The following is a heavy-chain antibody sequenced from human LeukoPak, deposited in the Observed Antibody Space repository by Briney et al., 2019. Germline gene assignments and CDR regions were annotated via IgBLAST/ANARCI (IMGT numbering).Heavy chain of an antibody. CDR2: ISGSGGST. V-gene: IGHV3-23*01. J-gene: IGHJ4*02. D-gene: IGHD3-22*01. Sequence: PGGSLRLSCAASGFTFSSYSMNWVRQAPGKGLEWVSAISGSGGSTYYADSVKGRFTISRDNSKNTLYLQMNSLRAEDTAVYYCAKAAYYYDSSGYYYENPNDYWGQGTLVTVSS. CDR1: GFTFSSYS. CDR3: AKAAYYYDSSGYYYENPNDY.